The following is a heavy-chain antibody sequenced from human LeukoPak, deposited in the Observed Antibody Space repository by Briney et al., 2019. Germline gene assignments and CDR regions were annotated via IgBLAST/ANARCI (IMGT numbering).Heavy chain of an antibody. D-gene: IGHD5/OR15-5a*01. CDR2: IDHNGNT. CDR3: ARSYDHVYD. Sequence: PSETLSPTCTVYGGSFIGYYWSWIRQPPGKGLQWIGEIDHNGNTNYIPSLKSRLTISVDTTKNHFSLRLTAVTAAGKAVYYCARSYDHVYDWGKGTMVTVSS. J-gene: IGHJ4*02. CDR1: GGSFIGYY. V-gene: IGHV4-34*01.